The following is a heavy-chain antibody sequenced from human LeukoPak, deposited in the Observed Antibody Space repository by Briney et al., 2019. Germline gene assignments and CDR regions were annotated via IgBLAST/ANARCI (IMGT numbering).Heavy chain of an antibody. D-gene: IGHD3-3*01. CDR2: ISAYNGNT. J-gene: IGHJ6*02. CDR3: AREGVGVVEEWLPRMYHYYGMDV. Sequence: ASVKVSCKASGYTFTSYGISWVRQAPGQGLEWMGWISAYNGNTNYAQKLQGRVTMTTDTSTSTAYMELRSLRSDDTAVYYCAREGVGVVEEWLPRMYHYYGMDVWGQGTTVTVSS. V-gene: IGHV1-18*01. CDR1: GYTFTSYG.